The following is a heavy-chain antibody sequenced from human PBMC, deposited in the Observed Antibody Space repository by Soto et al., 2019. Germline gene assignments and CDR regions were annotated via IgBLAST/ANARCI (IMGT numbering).Heavy chain of an antibody. V-gene: IGHV1-18*04. CDR2: ISAYNGNT. CDR3: ARENYDFWSGLGYSYGMDV. J-gene: IGHJ6*02. Sequence: ASVKVSCKASGYTFTSYGISWVRQAPGQGLEWMGWISAYNGNTNYAQKLQGRVTMTTDTSTSTAYMELRRLRSDDTAVYYCARENYDFWSGLGYSYGMDVWGQGTSVTVS. D-gene: IGHD3-3*01. CDR1: GYTFTSYG.